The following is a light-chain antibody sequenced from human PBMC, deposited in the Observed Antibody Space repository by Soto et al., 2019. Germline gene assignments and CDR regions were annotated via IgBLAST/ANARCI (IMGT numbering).Light chain of an antibody. V-gene: IGKV2-30*02. J-gene: IGKJ5*01. Sequence: DVVMTQSPLSLPVTLGQPASVFCRSNQSLVHSDGIAYFSWFQQRPGRSPRRPIYKVSNRDSGVPARFSGSGSGTDFALKISRVEAEDVGVYYCMQGTHWPITFGQGTRLEIK. CDR2: KVS. CDR1: QSLVHSDGIAY. CDR3: MQGTHWPIT.